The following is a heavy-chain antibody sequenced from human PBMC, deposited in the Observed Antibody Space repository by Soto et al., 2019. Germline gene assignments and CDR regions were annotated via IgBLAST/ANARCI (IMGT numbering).Heavy chain of an antibody. D-gene: IGHD4-17*01. J-gene: IGHJ4*02. CDR3: ARYDFGTFDN. V-gene: IGHV4-4*02. CDR1: GDSVSSSFW. CDR2: IYHTETT. Sequence: SETLSLTCXVSGDSVSSSFWWTWVRQPPGKGLEWIGEIYHTETTNYAPSLKSRVTISLDKSMNQFSLRFNSVTPADTAVYYCARYDFGTFDNWGQGIRVTVSS.